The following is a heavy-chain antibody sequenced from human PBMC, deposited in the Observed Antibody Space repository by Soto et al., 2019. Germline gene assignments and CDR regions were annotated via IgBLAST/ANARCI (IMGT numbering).Heavy chain of an antibody. D-gene: IGHD3-10*01. CDR3: AKDRQPNYYGSVNHLAY. Sequence: GGSLRLSCAASGFTFSNYAMSWVRQAPGKGLEWVSAISGSGGSTYYADSVKGRFTISRDSSKNTLYLQLNSLRAEDTAVYYCAKDRQPNYYGSVNHLAYWGPGTLVTVSS. V-gene: IGHV3-23*01. CDR2: ISGSGGST. CDR1: GFTFSNYA. J-gene: IGHJ4*02.